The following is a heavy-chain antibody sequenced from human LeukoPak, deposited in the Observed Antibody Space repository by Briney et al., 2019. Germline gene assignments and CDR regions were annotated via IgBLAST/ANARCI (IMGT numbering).Heavy chain of an antibody. CDR2: ISYDGSNK. Sequence: GGSLRLSCAASGFTFTTYWMSWVRQAPGKGLEWVAVISYDGSNKYYADSVKGRFTISRDNSKNTLYLQMNSLRAEDTAVYYCARVRVWGSYRYTGYYFDYWGQGTLVTVSS. D-gene: IGHD3-16*02. CDR3: ARVRVWGSYRYTGYYFDY. V-gene: IGHV3-30*14. CDR1: GFTFTTYW. J-gene: IGHJ4*02.